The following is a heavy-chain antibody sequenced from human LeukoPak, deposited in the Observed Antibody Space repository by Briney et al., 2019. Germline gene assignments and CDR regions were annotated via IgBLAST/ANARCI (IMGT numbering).Heavy chain of an antibody. CDR1: GFIFSNYG. J-gene: IGHJ4*02. CDR3: VKDTGRGDF. CDR2: IRDDGTDK. V-gene: IGHV3-30*02. Sequence: GGSLRLSCAASGFIFSNYGMHWVRQSPGKGLEWVAFIRDDGTDKYYADSVRGRFTTSRDNSKNTLYLQLSSLRDEDTAVYYCVKDTGRGDFWGQGTLVTVSS. D-gene: IGHD3-10*01.